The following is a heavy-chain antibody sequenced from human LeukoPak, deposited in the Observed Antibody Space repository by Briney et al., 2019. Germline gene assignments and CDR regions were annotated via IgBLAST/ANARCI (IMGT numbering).Heavy chain of an antibody. CDR1: GFTFSSYW. Sequence: GGSLRLSCAASGFTFSSYWMHWVRQAPGKGLVWVSRINSGGSSTSYADSVKGRFTISRDNAKNTLYLQMNSLRAEDTAVYYCAREDSSGWYNNWFDPWGQGTLVTVSS. CDR2: INSGGSST. CDR3: AREDSSGWYNNWFDP. D-gene: IGHD6-19*01. J-gene: IGHJ5*02. V-gene: IGHV3-74*01.